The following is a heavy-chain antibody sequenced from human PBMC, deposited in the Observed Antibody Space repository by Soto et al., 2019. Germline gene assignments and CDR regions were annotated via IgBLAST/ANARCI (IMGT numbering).Heavy chain of an antibody. Sequence: QVQLVQSGAEVKKPGSSVKVSCKASGGTFSSYAISWVRQAPGQGLEWMGGIIPIFGTANYAQKFQGRVTITADESTSTAYMELSSLRSEDKAVYYCARDVTYDSSGYYYGDDAFDIWGQGTMVTVSS. CDR2: IIPIFGTA. CDR1: GGTFSSYA. CDR3: ARDVTYDSSGYYYGDDAFDI. J-gene: IGHJ3*02. V-gene: IGHV1-69*01. D-gene: IGHD3-22*01.